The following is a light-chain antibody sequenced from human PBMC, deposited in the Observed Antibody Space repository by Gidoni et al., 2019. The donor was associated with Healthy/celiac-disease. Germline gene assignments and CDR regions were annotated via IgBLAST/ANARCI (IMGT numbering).Light chain of an antibody. Sequence: DIVLTQSPLYLPVTTGEPAYNSCRSSQSLLHSNGYNSIDWYLQKPAQSPQRLFYLGSNRASVVPDRFSGSVSVTDFTLKISTAEAEEVGVYFCMQALQTPQVTFGGGTKVEIK. V-gene: IGKV2-28*01. CDR3: MQALQTPQVT. J-gene: IGKJ4*01. CDR1: QSLLHSNGYNS. CDR2: LGS.